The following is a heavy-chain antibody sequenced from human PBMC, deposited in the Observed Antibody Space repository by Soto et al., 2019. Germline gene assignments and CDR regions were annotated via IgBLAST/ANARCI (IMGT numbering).Heavy chain of an antibody. CDR2: INPNSGGT. Sequence: ASVKVSCMASGYTFTGYYMHWVRQAPGQGLEWMGWINPNSGGTNYAQKFQGWVTMTRDTTISTADMELRRLRLDDTAVYYCARGEYFQDWGEGTLVTV. V-gene: IGHV1-2*04. J-gene: IGHJ1*01. CDR3: ARGEYFQD. CDR1: GYTFTGYY.